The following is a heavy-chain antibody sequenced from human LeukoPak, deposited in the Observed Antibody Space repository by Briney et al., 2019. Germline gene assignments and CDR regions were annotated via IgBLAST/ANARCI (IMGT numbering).Heavy chain of an antibody. D-gene: IGHD6-13*01. CDR1: GGSFSRYY. V-gene: IGHV4-34*01. J-gene: IGHJ5*02. Sequence: SETLSLTCAVYGGSFSRYYWTWIRQPPGKGLEWIGEINHSGSANYNPSLKSRVTISVDTSKSQFSLRLSSVTAADTAVYYCARLTYSNNWYFRRGLDNWFDPWGQGTLVTVSS. CDR3: ARLTYSNNWYFRRGLDNWFDP. CDR2: INHSGSA.